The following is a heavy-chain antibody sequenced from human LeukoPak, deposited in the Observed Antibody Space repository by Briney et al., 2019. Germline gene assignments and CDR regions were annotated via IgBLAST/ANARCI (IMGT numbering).Heavy chain of an antibody. CDR3: AREGGYSYGYENWFDP. CDR2: ISSSSSYI. J-gene: IGHJ5*02. D-gene: IGHD5-18*01. Sequence: GGSLRLSCAASGFPFSSYSMNWVRQAPGKGLEWVSSISSSSSYIYYADSVKGRFTISRDNAKNSLYLQMNSLRAEDTAVYYCAREGGYSYGYENWFDPWGQGTLVTVSS. V-gene: IGHV3-21*01. CDR1: GFPFSSYS.